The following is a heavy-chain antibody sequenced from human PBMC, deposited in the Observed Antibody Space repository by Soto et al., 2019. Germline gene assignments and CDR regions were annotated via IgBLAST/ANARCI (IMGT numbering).Heavy chain of an antibody. CDR3: PRFYLVVVPAAFEI. CDR1: GHSFTSYW. D-gene: IGHD2-21*01. J-gene: IGHJ3*02. Sequence: GQSLTISCKGSGHSFTSYWIGWVRQMPGKGLEWMGIIYPGDSDTRYSPSFQGQVTISADKSIITAYLQWGSLKASDTAMYYCPRFYLVVVPAAFEILGQGTMETAS. V-gene: IGHV5-51*01. CDR2: IYPGDSDT.